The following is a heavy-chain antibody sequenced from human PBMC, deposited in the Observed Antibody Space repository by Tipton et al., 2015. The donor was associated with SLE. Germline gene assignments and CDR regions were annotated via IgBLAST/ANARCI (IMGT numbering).Heavy chain of an antibody. J-gene: IGHJ2*01. CDR1: GGSLSSYY. CDR2: LSYSGST. D-gene: IGHD2-8*01. CDR3: AKVGRDCINGVCNTWYFDL. Sequence: TLSLTCTVSGGSLSSYYWSWIRQSPEKGLEWIGYLSYSGSTNYNPSLESRVTISVDTSKNQFSLKLSSVTAADTAVYYCAKVGRDCINGVCNTWYFDLWGRGTLVTVSS. V-gene: IGHV4-59*12.